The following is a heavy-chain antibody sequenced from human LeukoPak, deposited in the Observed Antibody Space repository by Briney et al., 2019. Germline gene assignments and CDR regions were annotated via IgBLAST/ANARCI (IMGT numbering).Heavy chain of an antibody. CDR3: AKDPTRGNWNDGVGWFDP. D-gene: IGHD1-1*01. V-gene: IGHV3-30*18. J-gene: IGHJ5*02. Sequence: PGGSLRLSCAASGFTFSSYGMHWVRQAPGKGLEWVAVISYDGSNKYYADSVKGRFTISRDNSKNTLYLQMNSLRAEDTAVYYCAKDPTRGNWNDGVGWFDPWGQGTLVTVSS. CDR2: ISYDGSNK. CDR1: GFTFSSYG.